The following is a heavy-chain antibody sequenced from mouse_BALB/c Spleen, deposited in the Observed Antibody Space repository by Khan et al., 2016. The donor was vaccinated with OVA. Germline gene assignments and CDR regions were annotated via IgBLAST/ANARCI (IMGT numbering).Heavy chain of an antibody. CDR3: ARSYFYGNYFDQ. D-gene: IGHD1-1*01. CDR1: GLTFSSFG. J-gene: IGHJ2*01. Sequence: EVQLVESGGGLVQPGGSRTLSCVASGLTFSSFGMHWVRQAPEKGLEWVAYISGDSSPIYYTATVKGRFTISRDNPKNTLFLQMTSLRSEDMAMYYCARSYFYGNYFDQWGQGTTLTVSS. V-gene: IGHV5-17*02. CDR2: ISGDSSPI.